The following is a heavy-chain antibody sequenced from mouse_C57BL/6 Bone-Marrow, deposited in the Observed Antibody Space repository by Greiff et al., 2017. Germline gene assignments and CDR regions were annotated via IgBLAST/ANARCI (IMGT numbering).Heavy chain of an antibody. CDR3: AREGITTVVASDY. D-gene: IGHD1-1*01. J-gene: IGHJ2*01. CDR1: GYAFSSYW. CDR2: IYPGDGDT. V-gene: IGHV1-80*01. Sequence: VQLQQSGAELVKPGASVKISCKASGYAFSSYWLNWVKQRPGKGLEWIGQIYPGDGDTNYNGKFKGKATLTADKSSSTAYRQLSSLTSEDSAVYFCAREGITTVVASDYWGQGTTLTVSS.